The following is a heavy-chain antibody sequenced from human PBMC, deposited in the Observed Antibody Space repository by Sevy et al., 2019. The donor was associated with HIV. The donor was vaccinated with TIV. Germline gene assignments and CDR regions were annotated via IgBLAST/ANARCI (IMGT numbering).Heavy chain of an antibody. CDR2: ISGSGGST. Sequence: GGSLRLSCAASGFTFSSYAMSWVRQAPGKGLEWVSAISGSGGSTYYADSVKGRFTISRDNSKNTLYLQMNSPRAEDTAVYYCAKDQAPGYSSSWEIDYWGQGTLVTVSS. CDR1: GFTFSSYA. CDR3: AKDQAPGYSSSWEIDY. J-gene: IGHJ4*02. D-gene: IGHD6-13*01. V-gene: IGHV3-23*01.